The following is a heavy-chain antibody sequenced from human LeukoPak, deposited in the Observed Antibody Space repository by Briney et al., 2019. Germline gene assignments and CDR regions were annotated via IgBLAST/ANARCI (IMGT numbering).Heavy chain of an antibody. V-gene: IGHV3-33*06. CDR2: IGYDGSNK. J-gene: IGHJ5*02. Sequence: GGSLRLSCAASGFTFSSYGMHWVRQAPGKGLEWVAVIGYDGSNKYYADSVKGRFTISRDNSKNTLYLQMNSLRAEDTAVYYCAKDRGSSGSDWFDPWGQGTLVTVSS. D-gene: IGHD6-19*01. CDR3: AKDRGSSGSDWFDP. CDR1: GFTFSSYG.